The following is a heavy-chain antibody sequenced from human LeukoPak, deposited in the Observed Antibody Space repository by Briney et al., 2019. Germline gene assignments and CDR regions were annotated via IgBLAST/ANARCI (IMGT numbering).Heavy chain of an antibody. J-gene: IGHJ4*01. V-gene: IGHV1-69*13. CDR1: GGTFSSYA. Sequence: ASVKVSCKASGGTFSSYAISWVRQALGQGLEWMGGIIPIFGTANYAQKFQGRVTITADESTSTAYMELSSLRSEDTAVYYDANDCYYESGGSPTDYFDYWGKGTLVTVSS. D-gene: IGHD3-22*01. CDR3: ANDCYYESGGSPTDYFDY. CDR2: IIPIFGTA.